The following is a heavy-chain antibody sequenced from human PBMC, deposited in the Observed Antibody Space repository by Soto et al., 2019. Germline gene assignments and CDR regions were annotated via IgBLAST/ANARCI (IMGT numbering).Heavy chain of an antibody. CDR2: IYYSGST. D-gene: IGHD3-3*01. CDR1: GGSISSYY. Sequence: SETLSLTCTVSGGSISSYYWSWIRQPPGKGLEWIGYIYYSGSTNYNPSLKSRVTISVDTSKNQFSLKLSSVTAADTAVYYCARGYYDFWSGYYTGRFDYWGQGTLVTVSS. J-gene: IGHJ4*02. V-gene: IGHV4-59*01. CDR3: ARGYYDFWSGYYTGRFDY.